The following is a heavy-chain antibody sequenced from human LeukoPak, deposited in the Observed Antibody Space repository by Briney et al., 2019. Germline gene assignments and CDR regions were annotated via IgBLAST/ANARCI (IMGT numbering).Heavy chain of an antibody. CDR3: AREGRAYRYSSSWYPTPSWFDP. J-gene: IGHJ5*02. CDR2: IYSDNT. CDR1: GFTVSTNS. V-gene: IGHV3-53*01. D-gene: IGHD6-13*01. Sequence: GGSLRLSCTVSGFTVSTNSMSWVRQAPGKGLEWVSFIYSDNTHYSDSVKGRFTISRDNSKNTPYLQMNSLRAEDTAVYYCAREGRAYRYSSSWYPTPSWFDPWGQGTLVTVSS.